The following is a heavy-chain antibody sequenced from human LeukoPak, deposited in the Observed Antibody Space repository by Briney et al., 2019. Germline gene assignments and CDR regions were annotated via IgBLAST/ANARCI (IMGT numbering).Heavy chain of an antibody. J-gene: IGHJ4*02. CDR2: IHTSGST. V-gene: IGHV4-4*07. D-gene: IGHD3-9*01. CDR3: ARTTGSWVDY. CDR1: GGSISNYY. Sequence: SETLSLTYTVSGGSISNYYWIWIRQPAGKGLEWIGRIHTSGSTNYNPSLKSRVTMSLDTSKNHFSLKLSSVTAADTAVYYCARTTGSWVDYWGQGTLVTVSS.